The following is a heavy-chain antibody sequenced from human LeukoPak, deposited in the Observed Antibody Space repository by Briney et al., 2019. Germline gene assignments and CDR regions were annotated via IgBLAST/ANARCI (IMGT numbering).Heavy chain of an antibody. J-gene: IGHJ4*02. D-gene: IGHD6-25*01. CDR3: AREDAAMFDY. CDR2: ISWDSGSI. V-gene: IGHV3-9*01. Sequence: PGGSLRLSCAASGFTFDDYAMHWVRQAPGMGLEWVSGISWDSGSIGYADSVKGRFTISRDNAKNSLYLQMNSLRAEDTAVYYCAREDAAMFDYRGQGTLVTVSS. CDR1: GFTFDDYA.